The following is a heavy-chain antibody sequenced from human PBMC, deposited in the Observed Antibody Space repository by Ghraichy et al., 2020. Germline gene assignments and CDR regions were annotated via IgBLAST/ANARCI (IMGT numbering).Heavy chain of an antibody. CDR3: TREYSSSLAYNYYGMDV. V-gene: IGHV3-74*01. CDR1: GFTFSSYW. CDR2: INSVGNNR. J-gene: IGHJ6*02. D-gene: IGHD3-22*01. Sequence: GGSLRLSCAASGFTFSSYWMHWVRQAPGKGLVWVSRINSVGNNRDYADYVKGRFSIFRDNAKNTLYLQMNSLRAEDTAVYYCTREYSSSLAYNYYGMDVWGQGTTVTVSS.